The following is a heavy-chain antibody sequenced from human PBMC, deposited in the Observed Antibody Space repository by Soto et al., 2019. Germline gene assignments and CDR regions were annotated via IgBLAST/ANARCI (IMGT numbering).Heavy chain of an antibody. CDR1: GFTFDDYA. Sequence: PGGSLRLSCAASGFTFDDYAMHWVRQAPGKGLEWVSGISWNSGSIGYADSVKGRFTISRDNAKNSLYLQMNSLRAEDTALYYCASFPTIVRSSTSCYNGCQYYYYGMDVWGQGTTVTVSS. CDR2: ISWNSGSI. V-gene: IGHV3-9*01. J-gene: IGHJ6*02. CDR3: ASFPTIVRSSTSCYNGCQYYYYGMDV. D-gene: IGHD2-2*01.